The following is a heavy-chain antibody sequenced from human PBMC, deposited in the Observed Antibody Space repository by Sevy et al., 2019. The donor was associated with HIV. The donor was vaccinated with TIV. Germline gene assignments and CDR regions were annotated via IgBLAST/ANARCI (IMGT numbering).Heavy chain of an antibody. CDR2: IKQDGSEK. Sequence: GGSLRLSCAASGFTFSTSWMSWVRQAPGKGLEWVANIKQDGSEKYYVDSVKGRFTLSRDNGKNSLYLQMNSLRAEDTAVYYCARDSELMYSSVKRDYYYGMDVWGQGTTVTVSS. V-gene: IGHV3-7*01. D-gene: IGHD6-19*01. CDR3: ARDSELMYSSVKRDYYYGMDV. CDR1: GFTFSTSW. J-gene: IGHJ6*02.